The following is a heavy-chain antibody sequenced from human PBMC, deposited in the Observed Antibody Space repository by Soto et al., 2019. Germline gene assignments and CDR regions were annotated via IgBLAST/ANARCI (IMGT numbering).Heavy chain of an antibody. D-gene: IGHD6-6*01. CDR1: GDSVSSNSAA. Sequence: SQTLSLTCAISGDSVSSNSAAWNWIRQSRSRGLEWLGRTYYRSKWYNDYAVSVKRRITINPDTSKNQFSLQLNSVTPEDTAVYYCARETSSSSADYFVYWGKGNLFTFPS. J-gene: IGHJ4*02. CDR2: TYYRSKWYN. CDR3: ARETSSSSADYFVY. V-gene: IGHV6-1*01.